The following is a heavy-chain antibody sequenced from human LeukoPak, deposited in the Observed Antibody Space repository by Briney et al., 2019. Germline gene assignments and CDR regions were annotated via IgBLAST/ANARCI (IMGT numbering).Heavy chain of an antibody. D-gene: IGHD3-16*02. CDR2: IYYSGIT. Sequence: SETLSLTCTVSGGSINSYYWSWIRQPPGKGLEWIGYIYYSGITNYSPSLKSRVTISVDTSKKQFSLKVTSVTTADTAVYYCARGDKRVTFGGVIVPFDYWGQGTLVTVSS. V-gene: IGHV4-59*01. J-gene: IGHJ4*02. CDR3: ARGDKRVTFGGVIVPFDY. CDR1: GGSINSYY.